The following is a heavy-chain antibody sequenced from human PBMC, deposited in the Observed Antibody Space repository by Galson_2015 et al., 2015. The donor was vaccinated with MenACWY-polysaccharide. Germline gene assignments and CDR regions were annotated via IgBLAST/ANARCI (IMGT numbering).Heavy chain of an antibody. CDR1: GGSVKNSY. CDR3: ARGRALTDH. V-gene: IGHV4-59*02. Sequence: ETLSLTCSLSGGSVKNSYWSWFRPPPGKGLEWIGYIFYTGSTTYNPSLKSRVTISIGASESHFSLNLTSVTAADTAVYYCARGRALTDHWGQGTLVTVSS. CDR2: IFYTGST. J-gene: IGHJ4*02.